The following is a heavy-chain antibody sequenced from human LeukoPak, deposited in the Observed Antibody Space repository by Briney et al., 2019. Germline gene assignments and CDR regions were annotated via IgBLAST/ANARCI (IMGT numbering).Heavy chain of an antibody. V-gene: IGHV3-23*01. Sequence: GGSLRLSCAASGFTFSSYAMSWVRQAPGKGLEWVSAITSSDGNTYYADSVKGRFTISRDNSKNTLYLQMNSLTAEDTAIYYCAKATGTLGNWGQGTLVTVSS. D-gene: IGHD1-1*01. J-gene: IGHJ4*02. CDR1: GFTFSSYA. CDR2: ITSSDGNT. CDR3: AKATGTLGN.